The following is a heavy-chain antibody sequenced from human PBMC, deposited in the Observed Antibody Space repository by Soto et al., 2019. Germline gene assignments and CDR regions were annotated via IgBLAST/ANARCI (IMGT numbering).Heavy chain of an antibody. CDR2: ISGSGGST. CDR3: AKDDALNPVITKGYLNY. V-gene: IGHV3-23*01. Sequence: EVQLLESGGGLVQPGGSLRLSCAASGFSFRSYAMSWVRQAPGKGREWVSAISGSGGSTYYADSVKGRFTISRNNSKNTLNLRMNSLRADDTAVHYRAKDDALNPVITKGYLNYWGQGTLVTVSS. J-gene: IGHJ4*02. CDR1: GFSFRSYA. D-gene: IGHD3-22*01.